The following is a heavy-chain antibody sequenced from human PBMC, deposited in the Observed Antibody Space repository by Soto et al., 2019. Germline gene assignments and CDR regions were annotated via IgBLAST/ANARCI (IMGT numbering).Heavy chain of an antibody. J-gene: IGHJ4*02. CDR2: TYYRSKWYN. Sequence: QVQLQQSGPGLVEPSQTLSLTCAISGDSVSSDSAAWNWIRQSPSRGLAWLGRTYYRSKWYNDYALSVKSRITINTDKSKNQFSLQLSSVTPEDTAVYYCAREKTSCTYRPYYFDYWGPGTLVTVSS. V-gene: IGHV6-1*01. CDR1: GDSVSSDSAA. D-gene: IGHD2-2*01. CDR3: AREKTSCTYRPYYFDY.